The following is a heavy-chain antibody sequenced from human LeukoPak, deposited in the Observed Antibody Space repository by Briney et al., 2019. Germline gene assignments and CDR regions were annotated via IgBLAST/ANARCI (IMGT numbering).Heavy chain of an antibody. J-gene: IGHJ6*02. CDR1: GFTFSSYA. Sequence: GGSLRLSCAASGFTFSSYAMHWVRQAPGKGLEYVSAISSNGGSTYYANSVKGRFTISRDNSKNTLYLQMGSLRAEVMAVYYCARDSHPYYDILTGYLIGMDVWGQGTTVTVSS. D-gene: IGHD3-9*01. CDR2: ISSNGGST. V-gene: IGHV3-64*01. CDR3: ARDSHPYYDILTGYLIGMDV.